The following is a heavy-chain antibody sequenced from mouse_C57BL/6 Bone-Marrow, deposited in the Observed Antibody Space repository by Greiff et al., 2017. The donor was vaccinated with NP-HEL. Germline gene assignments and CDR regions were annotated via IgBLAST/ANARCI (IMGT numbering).Heavy chain of an antibody. CDR2: FYPGSGSI. CDR1: GYTFTEYT. J-gene: IGHJ1*03. CDR3: ASNGDYFGSSYGYFDV. V-gene: IGHV1-62-2*01. D-gene: IGHD1-1*01. Sequence: QVQLKQSGAELVKPGASVKLSCKASGYTFTEYTIHWVKQRSGQGLEWIGWFYPGSGSIKYNEKFKDKATLTADKSSSTVYMDLSRLTSEDSAVYFCASNGDYFGSSYGYFDVWGTGTTVTVSS.